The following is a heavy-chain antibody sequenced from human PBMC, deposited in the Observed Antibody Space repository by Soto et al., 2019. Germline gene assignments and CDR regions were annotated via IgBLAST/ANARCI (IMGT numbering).Heavy chain of an antibody. J-gene: IGHJ4*02. CDR2: IWYDGSKK. Sequence: QGQLVQSGGGVVQPGGSLTLSCAASGFTFNNYGMHWVRQAPGKGLEWVSVIWYDGSKKEYTDSVKGRFTISRDNSKTTLSLQLYNLRAEDTAVYYCAREGYSYGGLDFWGQGTLVSVSS. CDR1: GFTFNNYG. CDR3: AREGYSYGGLDF. D-gene: IGHD5-18*01. V-gene: IGHV3-33*01.